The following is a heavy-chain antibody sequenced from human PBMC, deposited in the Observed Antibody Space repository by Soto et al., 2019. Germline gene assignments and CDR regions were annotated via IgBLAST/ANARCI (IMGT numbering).Heavy chain of an antibody. CDR3: ARGPSIAAAGLYNWFDP. V-gene: IGHV1-8*01. D-gene: IGHD6-13*01. Sequence: DASVKVSCKASGYTFTSYDINWVRQATGQGLEWMGWMNPNSGNTGYAQKFQGRVTMTRNTSISTAYMELSSLRSEDTAVYYCARGPSIAAAGLYNWFDPWGQGTLVTVSS. CDR1: GYTFTSYD. CDR2: MNPNSGNT. J-gene: IGHJ5*02.